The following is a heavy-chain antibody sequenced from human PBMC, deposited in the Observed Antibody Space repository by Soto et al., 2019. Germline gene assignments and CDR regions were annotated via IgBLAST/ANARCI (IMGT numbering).Heavy chain of an antibody. J-gene: IGHJ4*02. V-gene: IGHV4-59*01. CDR3: AREYSSSALIDY. CDR2: IYYSGST. D-gene: IGHD6-6*01. CDR1: GGSISSYY. Sequence: SETLSLTCTVSGGSISSYYWSWIRQPPGKGLEWIGYIYYSGSTNYNPSLKSRVTISVDTSKNQFSLKLSSVTAADTAVYYCAREYSSSALIDYWGQGTLVTVSS.